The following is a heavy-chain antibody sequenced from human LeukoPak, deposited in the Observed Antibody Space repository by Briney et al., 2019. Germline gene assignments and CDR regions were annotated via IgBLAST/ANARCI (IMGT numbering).Heavy chain of an antibody. J-gene: IGHJ4*02. CDR1: GGSISNYY. CDR3: ARGGSIFGVVFDY. V-gene: IGHV4-59*01. CDR2: MYNSGST. D-gene: IGHD3-3*01. Sequence: SETLSLTCTVSGGSISNYYWSWIRQPPGKGLEWMGYMYNSGSTNYNPSLKSRVTISVDTSKNQFSLKLSSVTAADTAVYYCARGGSIFGVVFDYWGQGTLVTVSS.